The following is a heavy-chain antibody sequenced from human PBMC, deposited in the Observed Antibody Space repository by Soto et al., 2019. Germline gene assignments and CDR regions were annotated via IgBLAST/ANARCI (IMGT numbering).Heavy chain of an antibody. CDR2: ISSSSSYI. V-gene: IGHV3-21*01. CDR3: ARRPNYDSSGYTSIGAFDI. J-gene: IGHJ3*02. CDR1: GFTFSSYS. Sequence: GGSLRLSCAASGFTFSSYSMNWVRQAPGEGLEWVSSISSSSSYIYYADSVRGRFTISRDNAKNSLYLQMNSLRAEDTAVYYCARRPNYDSSGYTSIGAFDIWGQGTMVTVSS. D-gene: IGHD3-22*01.